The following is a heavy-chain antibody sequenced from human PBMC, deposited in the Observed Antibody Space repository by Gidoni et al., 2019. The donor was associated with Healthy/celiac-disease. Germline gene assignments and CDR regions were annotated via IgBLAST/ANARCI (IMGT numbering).Heavy chain of an antibody. CDR2: INHSGST. CDR3: ASKVVKTASMDV. D-gene: IGHD3-22*01. Sequence: QVQLQQWGAGLLKPSETLSLTCAVYGWSFSGYYWSWIRQPPGKGLEWIGEINHSGSTNYNPPLKSRVTISVDTSKNQFSLKLSSVTAADTAVYYCASKVVKTASMDVWGQGTTVTVSS. CDR1: GWSFSGYY. J-gene: IGHJ6*02. V-gene: IGHV4-34*01.